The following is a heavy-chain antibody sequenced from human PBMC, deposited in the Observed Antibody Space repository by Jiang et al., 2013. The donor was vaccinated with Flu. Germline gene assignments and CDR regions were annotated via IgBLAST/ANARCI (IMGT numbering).Heavy chain of an antibody. CDR2: SILVTLIP. V-gene: IGHV5-51*01. D-gene: IGHD2-2*01. Sequence: LEWMGSSILVTLIPDTARPSQGQVTISADKSISTAYLQWSSLKASDTAMYYCARQDIVVVPAAMGAFDIWGQGTMVTVSS. CDR3: ARQDIVVVPAAMGAFDI. J-gene: IGHJ3*02.